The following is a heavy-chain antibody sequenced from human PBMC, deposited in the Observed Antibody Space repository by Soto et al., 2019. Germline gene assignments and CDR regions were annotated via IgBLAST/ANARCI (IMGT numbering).Heavy chain of an antibody. CDR2: ISGSGGST. D-gene: IGHD3-10*01. V-gene: IGHV3-23*01. J-gene: IGHJ4*02. Sequence: GGSLRLSCAASGFTFSSYAMSWVRQAPGKGLEWVSAISGSGGSTYYADSVKGRFTISRDNSKNTLYLQMNSLRAEDTAVYYCAKFMKGRYYGSGSYLVYWGQGTLVTVSS. CDR3: AKFMKGRYYGSGSYLVY. CDR1: GFTFSSYA.